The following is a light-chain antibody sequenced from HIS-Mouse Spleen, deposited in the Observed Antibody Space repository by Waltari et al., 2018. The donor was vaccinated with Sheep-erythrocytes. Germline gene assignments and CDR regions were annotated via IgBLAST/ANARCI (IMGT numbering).Light chain of an antibody. V-gene: IGLV2-18*01. CDR3: SLYTSSSTLV. CDR2: EVR. Sequence: QSALSQPPSVSGSPGQSVTISCTGTSSDVGRYNRVCWDQQPPGTAPKLMIYEVRNRPSGVPDRFSGSKSGNTASLTISGLQAEDEADYYCSLYTSSSTLVFGGGTKLTVL. J-gene: IGLJ2*01. CDR1: SSDVGRYNR.